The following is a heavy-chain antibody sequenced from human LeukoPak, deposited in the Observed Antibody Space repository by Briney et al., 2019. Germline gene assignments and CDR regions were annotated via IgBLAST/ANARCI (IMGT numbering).Heavy chain of an antibody. CDR3: SSYYHDSSGPFDY. D-gene: IGHD3-22*01. J-gene: IGHJ4*02. CDR1: GGSISSSGYY. V-gene: IGHV4-39*01. Sequence: PSETLSPTCTVSGGSISSSGYYWGWIRQPPGKGLEWIGGIYYPGSTYYNPSPKSRATISVDTSKNQFSLILISVTAADTAVYGCSSYYHDSSGPFDYWGQGTLVTVSS. CDR2: IYYPGST.